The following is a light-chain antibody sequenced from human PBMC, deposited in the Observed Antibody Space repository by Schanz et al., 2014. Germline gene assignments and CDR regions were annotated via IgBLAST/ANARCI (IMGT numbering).Light chain of an antibody. J-gene: IGLJ2*01. Sequence: QSALTQPPSASGSPGQSVTISCTGTSSDVGDYNFVSWYQQHPGKAPKLMIFDVTKRPSGVPDRFSGSKSGNTASLTISGLQAEDEADYYCSSYTSSAPLGVVFGGGTKLTVL. V-gene: IGLV2-8*01. CDR1: SSDVGDYNF. CDR3: SSYTSSAPLGVV. CDR2: DVT.